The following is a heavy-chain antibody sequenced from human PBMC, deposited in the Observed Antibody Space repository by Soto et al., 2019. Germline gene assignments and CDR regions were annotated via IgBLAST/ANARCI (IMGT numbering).Heavy chain of an antibody. V-gene: IGHV3-33*01. J-gene: IGHJ4*02. D-gene: IGHD4-17*01. CDR3: ARGSGDPRFFDY. Sequence: QVQLVESGGGVVQPGRSLRLSCAASGFTFSSYGMHWVRQAPGKGLEWVAVIWYDGSNKYYADSVKGRFTISRDNSKNTLYLQMNSLRAEDTAVYYCARGSGDPRFFDYWGQGTLVTVSS. CDR2: IWYDGSNK. CDR1: GFTFSSYG.